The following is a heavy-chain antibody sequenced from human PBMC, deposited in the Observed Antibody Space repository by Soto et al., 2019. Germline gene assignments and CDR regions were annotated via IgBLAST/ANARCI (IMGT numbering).Heavy chain of an antibody. V-gene: IGHV3-23*01. CDR2: ISGSGGST. D-gene: IGHD2-2*01. CDR3: AKDRLALVVVPAAANAPADY. Sequence: GGSLRLSCAASGFTFSSYAMSWVRQAPGKGLEWVSAISGSGGSTYYADSVKGRFTISRDNSKNTLYLQMNSLRAEDTAVYYCAKDRLALVVVPAAANAPADYWGQGTLVTVSS. J-gene: IGHJ4*02. CDR1: GFTFSSYA.